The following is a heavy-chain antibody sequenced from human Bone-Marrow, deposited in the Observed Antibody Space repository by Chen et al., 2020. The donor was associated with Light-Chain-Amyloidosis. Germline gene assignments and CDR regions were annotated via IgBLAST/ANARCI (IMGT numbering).Heavy chain of an antibody. Sequence: EVNLVESGGGLVKPGGSLRLSCAASGFTFSGAWMSWVRQAPGKGLEWRGRIKSDADGGTTDYAAPVQGRFSISRDESKKTLDLQMSSLKIEDTAMYYCTTDGRTDYWGHGTLVTVSS. CDR3: TTDGRTDY. CDR2: IKSDADGGTT. V-gene: IGHV3-15*01. J-gene: IGHJ4*01. CDR1: GFTFSGAW.